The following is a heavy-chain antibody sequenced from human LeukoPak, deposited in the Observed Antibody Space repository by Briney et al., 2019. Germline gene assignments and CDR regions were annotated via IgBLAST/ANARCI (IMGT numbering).Heavy chain of an antibody. CDR2: INPNSGGT. J-gene: IGHJ4*02. CDR3: ARGFYGSGRLPTDY. D-gene: IGHD3-10*01. V-gene: IGHV1-2*02. Sequence: GASVKVSCKASGYTFTAYYIHWVRQAPGQGLGWMGWINPNSGGTNYAQKFQGRVTMTRDTSISTAYMELSSLRSDDTAVYYCARGFYGSGRLPTDYWGQGTLVTVSS. CDR1: GYTFTAYY.